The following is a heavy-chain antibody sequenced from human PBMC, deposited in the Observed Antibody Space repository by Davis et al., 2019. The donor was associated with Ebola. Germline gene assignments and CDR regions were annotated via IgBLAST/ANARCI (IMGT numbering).Heavy chain of an antibody. CDR3: AREVAVAYFDY. CDR1: GFTFSDYY. Sequence: GESLKISCAASGFTFSDYYMSWIRQAPGKGLEWVSYISSSGSTIYYADPVKGRFTISRDNAKNSLYLQMNSLRAEDTAVYYCAREVAVAYFDYWGQGTQVTVSS. V-gene: IGHV3-11*04. J-gene: IGHJ4*02. CDR2: ISSSGSTI. D-gene: IGHD6-19*01.